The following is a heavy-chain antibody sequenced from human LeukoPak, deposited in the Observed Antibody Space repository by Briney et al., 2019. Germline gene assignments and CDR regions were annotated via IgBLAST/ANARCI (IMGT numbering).Heavy chain of an antibody. V-gene: IGHV4-59*08. CDR3: ARPMLRLGHAFDI. D-gene: IGHD5-12*01. Sequence: SETLSLTCTVSGGSISSYYWSWIRQPPGKGLEWIGYIYYSGSTNYNPSLKSRVAISVDTSKNQFSLKLSSVTAADTAVYYCARPMLRLGHAFDIWGQGTMVTVSS. CDR2: IYYSGST. CDR1: GGSISSYY. J-gene: IGHJ3*02.